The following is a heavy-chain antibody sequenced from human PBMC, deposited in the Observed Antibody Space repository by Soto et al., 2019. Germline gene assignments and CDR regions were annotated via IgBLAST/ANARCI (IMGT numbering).Heavy chain of an antibody. CDR1: GGTFSSYA. CDR3: ASCRRASGYSYYFDY. D-gene: IGHD3-3*01. V-gene: IGHV1-69*13. CDR2: IIPIFGTA. J-gene: IGHJ4*02. Sequence: SVKVSCKASGGTFSSYAISWVRQAPGQGLEWMGGIIPIFGTANYAQKFQGRVTITADESTSTAYMELSSLRSEDTAVYYCASCRRASGYSYYFDYWGQRTLVTVSS.